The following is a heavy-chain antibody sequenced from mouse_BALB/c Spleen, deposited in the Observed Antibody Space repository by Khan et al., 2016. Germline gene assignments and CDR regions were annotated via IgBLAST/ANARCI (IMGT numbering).Heavy chain of an antibody. J-gene: IGHJ4*01. CDR2: INPDSSKI. V-gene: IGHV4-1*02. CDR3: ATRGYYFAMDN. CDR1: GFDFSRYW. Sequence: EVKLLESGGGLVQPGGSLKLSCAASGFDFSRYWMSWVRQAPGKGLEWIGEINPDSSKINYTPSLKDKFIISRDNAKNTLYLQMSKVRSEDTALXYCATRGYYFAMDNWGRGTSVTVSS.